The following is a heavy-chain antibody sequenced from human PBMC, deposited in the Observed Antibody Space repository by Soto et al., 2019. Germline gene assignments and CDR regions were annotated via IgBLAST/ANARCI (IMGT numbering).Heavy chain of an antibody. Sequence: QVQLVQSGAEVKKPGSSVKVSCKASGGTFSSYAISWVRQAPGQGLEWMGGIIPIFGTANYAQKFQGRVTITADKSTSTAHMELSSLRSEDTAVYYCASVRFLEWFGSYYYYGMDVWGQGTTVTVSS. D-gene: IGHD3-3*01. CDR1: GGTFSSYA. J-gene: IGHJ6*02. CDR2: IIPIFGTA. V-gene: IGHV1-69*06. CDR3: ASVRFLEWFGSYYYYGMDV.